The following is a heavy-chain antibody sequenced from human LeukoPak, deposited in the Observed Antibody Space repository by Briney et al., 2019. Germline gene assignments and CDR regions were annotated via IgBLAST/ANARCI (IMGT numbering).Heavy chain of an antibody. CDR3: ASHGVFSTTPGDY. Sequence: SETLSLTCTVSGGSISSSSYYWGWIRQPPGKGLEWIGSIYYSGSTYYNPSLKSRVTISVDTSKNQFSLKLSSVTAADTAVYYCASHGVFSTTPGDYWGQGTLVTVSS. D-gene: IGHD5/OR15-5a*01. V-gene: IGHV4-39*07. CDR1: GGSISSSSYY. CDR2: IYYSGST. J-gene: IGHJ4*02.